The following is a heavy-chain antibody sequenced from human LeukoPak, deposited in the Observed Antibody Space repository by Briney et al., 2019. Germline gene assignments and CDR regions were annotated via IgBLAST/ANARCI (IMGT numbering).Heavy chain of an antibody. D-gene: IGHD6-19*01. CDR3: ARDGYSSGWSSSYWFDP. CDR2: IYYSGST. J-gene: IGHJ5*02. CDR1: GGSISSYY. Sequence: SETLSLXCTVSGGSISSYYWGWIRQPPGKGLEWIGYIYYSGSTNYNPSLKSRVTISVDTSKNQFSLKLSSVTAADTAVYYCARDGYSSGWSSSYWFDPWGQGTLVTVSS. V-gene: IGHV4-59*12.